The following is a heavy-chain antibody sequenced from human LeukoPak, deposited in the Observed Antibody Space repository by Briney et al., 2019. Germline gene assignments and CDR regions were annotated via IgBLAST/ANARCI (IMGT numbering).Heavy chain of an antibody. Sequence: GGSLRLSCVASGFTFSSYAMSWVRQAPGKGLEWVANIKQDGSEKYYVDSVKGRFTISRDNAKNSLYLQMNSLRAEDTAVYYCARDRTRGIAVAGRALEAYYYYYGMDVWGQGTTVTVSS. CDR2: IKQDGSEK. CDR1: GFTFSSYA. V-gene: IGHV3-7*01. D-gene: IGHD6-19*01. J-gene: IGHJ6*02. CDR3: ARDRTRGIAVAGRALEAYYYYYGMDV.